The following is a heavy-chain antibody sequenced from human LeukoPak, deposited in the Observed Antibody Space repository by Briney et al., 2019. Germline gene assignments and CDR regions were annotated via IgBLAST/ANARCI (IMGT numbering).Heavy chain of an antibody. CDR3: ARARNDYDSNGFSLLEY. CDR1: GFTFSSYG. V-gene: IGHV3-33*01. D-gene: IGHD3-22*01. CDR2: IWYDGSNK. Sequence: GRSLRLSCAVSGFTFSSYGMHWVRQAPGKGLEWVAVIWYDGSNKYYADSVKGRFTISRDNSKNTLYLQMNSLRAEDTALYYCARARNDYDSNGFSLLEYWGQGTPVTVSS. J-gene: IGHJ4*02.